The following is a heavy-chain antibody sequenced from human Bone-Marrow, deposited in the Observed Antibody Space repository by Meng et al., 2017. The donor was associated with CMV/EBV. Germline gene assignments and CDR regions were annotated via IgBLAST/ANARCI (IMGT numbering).Heavy chain of an antibody. J-gene: IGHJ4*02. CDR3: ARDVFGDGYLDY. V-gene: IGHV3-11*04. D-gene: IGHD3-10*02. CDR1: GFTFSDYY. CDR2: ISSSGSTI. Sequence: GESLKISCAASGFTFSDYYMSWIRQAPGKGLEWVSYISSSGSTIYYADSVKGRFTISRDNAKNSLYLQMNSLRAEDTAVYYCARDVFGDGYLDYWGQGPLVTVYS.